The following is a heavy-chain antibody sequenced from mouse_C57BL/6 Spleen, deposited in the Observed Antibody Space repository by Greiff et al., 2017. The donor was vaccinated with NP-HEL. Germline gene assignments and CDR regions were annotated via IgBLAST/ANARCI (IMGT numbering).Heavy chain of an antibody. V-gene: IGHV1-72*01. CDR3: GRMSTAIMDY. CDR2: IYPNSGGT. Sequence: VQLQQPGAELVKPGASVKLSCKASGYTFTSYWMHWVKQRPGQGLEWIGRIYPNSGGTKYNEKFKSKATLTVDKTSSTAYMQLSSLTSEDSAVYDCGRMSTAIMDYWGQGTSVTVSS. D-gene: IGHD1-2*01. CDR1: GYTFTSYW. J-gene: IGHJ4*01.